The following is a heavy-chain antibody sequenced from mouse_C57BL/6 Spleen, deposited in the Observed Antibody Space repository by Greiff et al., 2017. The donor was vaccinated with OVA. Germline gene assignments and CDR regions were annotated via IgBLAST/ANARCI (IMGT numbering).Heavy chain of an antibody. V-gene: IGHV1-39*01. CDR2: INPNYGTT. CDR3: ARSRITTVVAYYFDY. CDR1: GYSFTDYN. Sequence: VQLKESGPELVKPGASVKISCKASGYSFTDYNMNWVKQSNGKSLEWIGVINPNYGTTSYNQKFKGKATLTVDQSSSTAYMQLNSLTSEDSAVYYCARSRITTVVAYYFDYWGQGTTLTVSS. J-gene: IGHJ2*01. D-gene: IGHD1-1*01.